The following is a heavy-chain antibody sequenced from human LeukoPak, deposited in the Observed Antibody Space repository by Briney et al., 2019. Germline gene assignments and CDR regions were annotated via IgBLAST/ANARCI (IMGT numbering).Heavy chain of an antibody. CDR1: GFTFSSYS. J-gene: IGHJ5*02. CDR2: ISSSSSYI. Sequence: GGSLRLSCAASGFTFSSYSMNWVRKAPGKGLEWVSSISSSSSYIYYADSVKGRFTISRDNAKNSLYLQMNSLRAEDTAVYYCAKDRSIVVVANWFDPWGQGTLVTVSS. D-gene: IGHD3-22*01. V-gene: IGHV3-21*01. CDR3: AKDRSIVVVANWFDP.